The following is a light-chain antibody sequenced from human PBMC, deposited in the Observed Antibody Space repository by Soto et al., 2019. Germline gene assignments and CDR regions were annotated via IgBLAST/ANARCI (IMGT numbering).Light chain of an antibody. CDR3: QQSYTAVYT. V-gene: IGKV1-39*01. CDR1: QNIRNY. J-gene: IGKJ3*01. Sequence: DIQMTQSPSSLSASVGDRVTITCRASQNIRNYLNWYQQKPGKVPNLLIYGASSLQSGVPSRFSGSGSETDFTLTINNLQPEDVATYYCQQSYTAVYTFGPGTRVDIK. CDR2: GAS.